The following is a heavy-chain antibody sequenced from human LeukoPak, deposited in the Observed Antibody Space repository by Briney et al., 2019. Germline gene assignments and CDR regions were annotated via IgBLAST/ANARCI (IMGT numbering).Heavy chain of an antibody. CDR3: AQAYGSGSYFWFDP. V-gene: IGHV4-4*09. D-gene: IGHD3-10*01. J-gene: IGHJ5*02. CDR2: VFHTGST. Sequence: SETLSLTCTVSGGSIDTYYWNWIRQPPGKGLEWIGYVFHTGSTNYNPSLKSRVTISVDTSKNQFSLKLSSVTAADTAVYYCAQAYGSGSYFWFDPWGQGTLVTVSS. CDR1: GGSIDTYY.